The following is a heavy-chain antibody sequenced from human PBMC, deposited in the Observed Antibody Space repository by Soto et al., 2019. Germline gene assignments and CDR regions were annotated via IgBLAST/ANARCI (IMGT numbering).Heavy chain of an antibody. V-gene: IGHV1-8*01. CDR1: GYTFTSYD. J-gene: IGHJ6*03. D-gene: IGHD5-12*01. CDR3: ARGGGGGYSGYDYYYYYMDV. Sequence: GASVKVSCKASGYTFTSYDINWVRQATGQGLEWMGWMNPNSGNTGYAQKFQGRVTMTRNTSISTAYMELSSPRSEGTAVYYCARGGGGGYSGYDYYYYYMDVWGKGTTVTVSS. CDR2: MNPNSGNT.